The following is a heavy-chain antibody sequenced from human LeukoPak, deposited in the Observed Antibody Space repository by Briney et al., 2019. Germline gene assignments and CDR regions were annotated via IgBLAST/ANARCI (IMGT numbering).Heavy chain of an antibody. V-gene: IGHV3-30*02. CDR2: IRYDGSNK. CDR3: AKGLVVVAATPLQFDY. J-gene: IGHJ4*02. CDR1: GFTFSSYG. Sequence: PGGSLRLSCAASGFTFSSYGMHWVRQAPGKGLEWVAFIRYDGSNKYYAESVKGRFTISRDNSKNTLYLQMNSLRAEDTAVYYCAKGLVVVAATPLQFDYWGQGTLVTVSS. D-gene: IGHD2-15*01.